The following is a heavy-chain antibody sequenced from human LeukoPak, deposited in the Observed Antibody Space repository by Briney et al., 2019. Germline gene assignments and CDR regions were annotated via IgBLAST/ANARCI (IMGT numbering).Heavy chain of an antibody. CDR2: IKSKDDGETI. V-gene: IGHV3-15*01. Sequence: GGSLRLSCVASGITFRNYWMSWIRQAPGKGLEWVARIKSKDDGETIDYNAPVKGRFTISRDDSKNTLYLEMNSLKNEDTAMYYCTVRSSIWSQGTLVTVSS. CDR1: GITFRNYW. J-gene: IGHJ4*02. CDR3: TVRSSI. D-gene: IGHD6-13*01.